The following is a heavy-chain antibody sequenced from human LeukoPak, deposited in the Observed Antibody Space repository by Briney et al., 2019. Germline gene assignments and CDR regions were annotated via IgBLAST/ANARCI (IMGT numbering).Heavy chain of an antibody. CDR2: IIPLSGTP. Sequence: SLKLSCKPSPGTVTSYAISWVRQAPGQRLEWMGGIIPLSGTPNCAQKFQGIVTITGDKSTSTAYLALSSLRSENTVVYYCARERVLQRPPYDYYGMDVWGKGTTVTVSS. J-gene: IGHJ6*04. D-gene: IGHD6-25*01. V-gene: IGHV1-69*06. CDR3: ARERVLQRPPYDYYGMDV. CDR1: PGTVTSYA.